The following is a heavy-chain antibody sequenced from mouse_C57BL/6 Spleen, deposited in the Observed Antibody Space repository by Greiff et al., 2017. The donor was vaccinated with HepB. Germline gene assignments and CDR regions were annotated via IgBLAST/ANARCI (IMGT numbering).Heavy chain of an antibody. D-gene: IGHD1-1*01. J-gene: IGHJ3*01. CDR3: ARESTTTPFAY. V-gene: IGHV5-4*01. Sequence: EVQLVESGGGLVKPGGSLKLSCAASGFTFSSYAMSWVCQTPEKRLEWVATISDGGSYTYYPDNVKGRFTISRDNAKNNLYLQMSHLKSEDTAMYYCARESTTTPFAYWGQGTLVTVSA. CDR1: GFTFSSYA. CDR2: ISDGGSYT.